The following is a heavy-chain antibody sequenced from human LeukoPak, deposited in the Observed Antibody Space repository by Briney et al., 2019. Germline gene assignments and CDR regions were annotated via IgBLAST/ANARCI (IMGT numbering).Heavy chain of an antibody. Sequence: GGSLRLSCAASGFTFSSYAMSWVRQAPGKGLEWVSALSGSGGSTYYADSVKGRFTISRDNSKNTLYLQMNSLRAEDTAVYYCAKDPVPGYSSGWYNYFDYWGQGTLVTVSS. D-gene: IGHD6-19*01. V-gene: IGHV3-23*01. CDR2: LSGSGGST. J-gene: IGHJ4*02. CDR1: GFTFSSYA. CDR3: AKDPVPGYSSGWYNYFDY.